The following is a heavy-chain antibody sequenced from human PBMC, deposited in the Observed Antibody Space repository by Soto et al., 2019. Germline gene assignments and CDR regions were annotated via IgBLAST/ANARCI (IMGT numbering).Heavy chain of an antibody. CDR3: AKPLIIRSPGY. Sequence: LRLSCAASGFTFSSYAMGWVRQAPGKGLEWVSAISGSGGSTYYADSVKGRFTISRDNSKNTLYLQMNSLRAEDTAVHYCAKPLIIRSPGYWGQGTLVTVSS. CDR1: GFTFSSYA. V-gene: IGHV3-23*01. D-gene: IGHD3-22*01. CDR2: ISGSGGST. J-gene: IGHJ4*02.